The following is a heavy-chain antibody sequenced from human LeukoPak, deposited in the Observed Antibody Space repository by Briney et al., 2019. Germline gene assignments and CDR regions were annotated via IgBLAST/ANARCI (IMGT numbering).Heavy chain of an antibody. Sequence: GGSLRLSCAASGFTFSSYWMSWVRQAPGKGLEWVANIKQEGSEKYYVDSVKGRFTISRDNAKNSLYLQMNSLRAEDTAVYYCARAIMAAAHYFDYWGQGTLVTVSS. V-gene: IGHV3-7*01. D-gene: IGHD3-16*01. J-gene: IGHJ4*02. CDR1: GFTFSSYW. CDR3: ARAIMAAAHYFDY. CDR2: IKQEGSEK.